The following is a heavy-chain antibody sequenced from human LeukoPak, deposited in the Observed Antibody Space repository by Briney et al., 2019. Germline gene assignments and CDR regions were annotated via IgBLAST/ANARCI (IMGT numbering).Heavy chain of an antibody. Sequence: PGRSLRLSCAASGFTFDDYAMHWVRQAPGKGLEWVSGISWNSGRIGYADSVKGRFTTSRDNAKNSLYLQMNSLRPEDTTLYYCANGELGQFASWGQGTLVTVSS. CDR1: GFTFDDYA. CDR2: ISWNSGRI. CDR3: ANGELGQFAS. V-gene: IGHV3-9*01. D-gene: IGHD1-26*01. J-gene: IGHJ4*02.